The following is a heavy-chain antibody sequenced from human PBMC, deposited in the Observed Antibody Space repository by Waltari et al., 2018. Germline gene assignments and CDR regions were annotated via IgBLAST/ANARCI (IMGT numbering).Heavy chain of an antibody. V-gene: IGHV3-48*01. D-gene: IGHD3-3*01. Sequence: RLVESGGGLVQPGGSLRLSCAASGFDFNQYIMNWGRQAPEKGQEGMSYLMGTGTTTDYANSVKGRCTISRDNDKNSLYLQLNSVRGDDTAIYYCAREARAIFGVAGWFHPWGQGTLVIVSS. CDR2: LMGTGTTT. J-gene: IGHJ5*02. CDR3: AREARAIFGVAGWFHP. CDR1: GFDFNQYI.